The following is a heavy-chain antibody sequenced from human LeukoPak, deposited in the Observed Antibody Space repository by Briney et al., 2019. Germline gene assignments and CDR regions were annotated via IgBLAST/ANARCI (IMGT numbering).Heavy chain of an antibody. CDR1: GASISSGGYF. J-gene: IGHJ4*02. CDR3: ASRTSGTHSFES. CDR2: IYNSWSA. D-gene: IGHD1-26*01. Sequence: PAETVTLPCTVSGASISSGGYFWSRIRQHPGKGLEWIGYIYNSWSAYYNPSLKSRVIISVDTSKNQFSLKLSSVTAADTAVYHCASRTSGTHSFESWGQGTLVTVSS. V-gene: IGHV4-31*03.